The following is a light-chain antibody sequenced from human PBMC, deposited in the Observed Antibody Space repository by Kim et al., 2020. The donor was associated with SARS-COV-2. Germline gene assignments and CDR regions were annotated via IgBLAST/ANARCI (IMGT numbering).Light chain of an antibody. CDR1: KLGDKY. CDR2: QDS. J-gene: IGLJ3*02. V-gene: IGLV3-1*01. Sequence: SYELTQPPSVSVSPGQTASITCSGDKLGDKYACWYQQKPGQSPVLVIYQDSKRPSGIPERFSGSNSGNTATLTISGTQAMDEADYYCQAWASSPLVFSGG. CDR3: QAWASSPLV.